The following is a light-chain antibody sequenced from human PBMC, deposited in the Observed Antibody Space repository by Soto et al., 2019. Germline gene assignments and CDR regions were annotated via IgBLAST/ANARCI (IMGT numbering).Light chain of an antibody. Sequence: DIVMTQSPDSLAVSLGERATINCKSSQSVLYSSNNNNYLAWYQQKPGQPPKLLIYWASTRESRVPDRFSGSGSGTDFTLTISSLQAEDVAVYYCQQYYSTPFTFGPGTKVDIK. CDR1: QSVLYSSNNNNY. J-gene: IGKJ3*01. CDR3: QQYYSTPFT. V-gene: IGKV4-1*01. CDR2: WAS.